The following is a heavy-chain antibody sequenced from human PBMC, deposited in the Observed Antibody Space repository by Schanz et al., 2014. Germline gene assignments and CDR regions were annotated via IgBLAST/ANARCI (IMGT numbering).Heavy chain of an antibody. D-gene: IGHD3-10*01. CDR3: ARVGYGSGRSFDY. V-gene: IGHV3-21*01. CDR2: ISSTSSYR. CDR1: GFTVSAYS. Sequence: EVQLVESGGGLVQPGGSLRLSCSGFTVSAYSANWVRQAPGKGLEWVSLISSTSSYRYYADSVKGRFTISRDNAKNSLYLQMYSLRAEDTAVYYCARVGYGSGRSFDYWGQGTLVTVSS. J-gene: IGHJ4*02.